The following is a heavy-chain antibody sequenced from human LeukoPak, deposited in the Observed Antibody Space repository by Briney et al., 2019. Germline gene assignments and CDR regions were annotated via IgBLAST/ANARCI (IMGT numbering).Heavy chain of an antibody. CDR1: GSTFSDYF. Sequence: PGGSLRLSCTTSGSTFSDYFLSWIRQAPGKGLEWISYITSDGNTQYYADSVKGRFTISRDNAKNSLYLQMHSLRVEDTAVYYCARDRGIFGDVITASFDLWSQGSLVTVPS. J-gene: IGHJ5*02. CDR3: ARDRGIFGDVITASFDL. D-gene: IGHD3-3*01. CDR2: ITSDGNTQ. V-gene: IGHV3-11*01.